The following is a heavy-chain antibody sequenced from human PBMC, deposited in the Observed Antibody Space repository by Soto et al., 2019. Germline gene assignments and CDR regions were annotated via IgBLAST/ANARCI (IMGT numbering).Heavy chain of an antibody. CDR1: CGSISSSSYY. D-gene: IGHD3-10*01. V-gene: IGHV4-39*01. CDR3: ARLSYGSGSYYTLSWFDP. Sequence: SETLSLTCTVSCGSISSSSYYRGWIRQPPGKGLEWIGSIYYSGSTYYNPSLKSRVTISVDTSKNQFSLKLSSVTAADTAVYYCARLSYGSGSYYTLSWFDPWGQGTLVTVSS. CDR2: IYYSGST. J-gene: IGHJ5*02.